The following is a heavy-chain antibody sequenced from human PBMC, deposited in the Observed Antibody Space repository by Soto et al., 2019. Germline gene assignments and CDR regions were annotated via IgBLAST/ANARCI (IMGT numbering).Heavy chain of an antibody. V-gene: IGHV4-59*02. CDR2: VYYNGNT. CDR3: GRGPYNGVLH. Sequence: PSETLSLTCSVSGGSVSSYYWSWIRQPPGKGLEWIGYVYYNGNTNYNPSLKSRVTISVDTSRNQFSLRLSSVTAADTAVYYCGRGPYNGVLHWGQGTLVTVSS. CDR1: GGSVSSYY. J-gene: IGHJ4*02. D-gene: IGHD3-10*01.